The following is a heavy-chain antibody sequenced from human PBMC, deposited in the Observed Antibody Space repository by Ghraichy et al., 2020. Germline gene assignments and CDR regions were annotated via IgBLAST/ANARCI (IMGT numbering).Heavy chain of an antibody. V-gene: IGHV4-39*01. CDR2: IYFSGST. D-gene: IGHD3-16*01. CDR3: ARFMGELLRRRVDY. J-gene: IGHJ4*02. Sequence: SETLSLTCTVSGGSISSTTSYWGWIRQPPGKGLDWIGTIYFSGSTYYNSSLKSRVTIAVDTSKNQFSLSLSSVTAADTAVYYCARFMGELLRRRVDYWGQGNLVTVSA. CDR1: GGSISSTTSY.